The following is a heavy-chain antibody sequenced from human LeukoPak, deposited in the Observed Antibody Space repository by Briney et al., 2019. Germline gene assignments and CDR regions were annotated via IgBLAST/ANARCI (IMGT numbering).Heavy chain of an antibody. J-gene: IGHJ4*02. Sequence: SETLSLTCAVYGGSFSGYYWSWIRQPPGKGLEWIGEINHSGSTNYNPSLKSRVTISVDTSKNQFSLKLSSVTAADTAVYYCARALLNYYDSSGYYSSWYFDYWGQGTLVTVSS. CDR3: ARALLNYYDSSGYYSSWYFDY. V-gene: IGHV4-34*01. CDR1: GGSFSGYY. D-gene: IGHD3-22*01. CDR2: INHSGST.